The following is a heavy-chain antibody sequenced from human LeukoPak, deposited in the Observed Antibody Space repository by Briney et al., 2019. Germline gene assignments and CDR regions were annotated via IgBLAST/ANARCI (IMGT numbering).Heavy chain of an antibody. CDR1: GGTFSSYA. D-gene: IGHD4-11*01. J-gene: IGHJ5*02. CDR3: ARVITVTTLGWFDP. CDR2: IIPIFGTA. V-gene: IGHV1-69*05. Sequence: ASVKVSCKASGGTFSSYAISWVRQAPGQGLEWMGGIIPIFGTANYAQKFQGRVTITTDESTSTAYMELSSLRSEDTAVYYCARVITVTTLGWFDPWGQGTLVTVSS.